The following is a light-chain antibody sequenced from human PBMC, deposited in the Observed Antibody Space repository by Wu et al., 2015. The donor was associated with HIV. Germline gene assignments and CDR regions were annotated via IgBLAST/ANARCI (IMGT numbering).Light chain of an antibody. CDR2: GAS. CDR3: QQYDTRPYT. V-gene: IGKV3-15*01. Sequence: EIVMTQSPGTLSVSPGERATLYCRASQSISSNLAWYQHKRGQSPRLVISGASSRNIGISTRFSASGSGTDFTLTISGLQSDDFAVYFCQQYDTRPYTFAQGTKVEI. CDR1: QSISSN. J-gene: IGKJ2*01.